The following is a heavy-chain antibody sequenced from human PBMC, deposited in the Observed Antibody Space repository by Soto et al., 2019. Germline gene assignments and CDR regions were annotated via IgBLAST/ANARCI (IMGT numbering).Heavy chain of an antibody. CDR3: ARGDRGAFDL. V-gene: IGHV3-74*01. Sequence: EVQLVEAGVGLVQPGESLRLSCAASGFTFSYYWMHWVRQAPGKGPVWVSRIHSDGSSTTYADSVKGRFSISRDNARNTVYLQMNSLRAEDTAVYYCARGDRGAFDLWGQGTVLTVSS. CDR1: GFTFSYYW. J-gene: IGHJ3*01. D-gene: IGHD1-26*01. CDR2: IHSDGSST.